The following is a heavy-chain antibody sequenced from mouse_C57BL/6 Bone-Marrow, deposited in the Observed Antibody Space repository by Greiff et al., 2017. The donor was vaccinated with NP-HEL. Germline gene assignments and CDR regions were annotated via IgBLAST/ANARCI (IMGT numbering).Heavy chain of an antibody. CDR2: IYPRSGNT. V-gene: IGHV1-81*01. J-gene: IGHJ1*03. Sequence: QVQLQQSGAELARPGASVKLSCKASGYTFTSYGISWVKQRTGQGLEWIGEIYPRSGNTYYNEQFKGKATLTADKSSSTAYMELRSLTSEDSAVYFCAISRFITTVYWYFDGWGTGTTGSVSS. CDR3: AISRFITTVYWYFDG. CDR1: GYTFTSYG. D-gene: IGHD1-1*01.